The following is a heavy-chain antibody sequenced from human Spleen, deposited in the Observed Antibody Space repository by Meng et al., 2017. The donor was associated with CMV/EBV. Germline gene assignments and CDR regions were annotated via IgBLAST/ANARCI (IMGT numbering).Heavy chain of an antibody. V-gene: IGHV3-23*01. J-gene: IGHJ5*01. CDR1: GFSFSSYD. D-gene: IGHD3-10*01. CDR3: ASGFLADYYGSGSYYKSSFDS. Sequence: GGSLRLSCAASGFSFSSYDMSWVRQAPGKGLEWVSAISGSGGGTYYSDSVKGRFTISRDNAKKSLYLQMNSLRAEDTAVYYCASGFLADYYGSGSYYKSSFDSWGQGTLVTVSS. CDR2: ISGSGGGT.